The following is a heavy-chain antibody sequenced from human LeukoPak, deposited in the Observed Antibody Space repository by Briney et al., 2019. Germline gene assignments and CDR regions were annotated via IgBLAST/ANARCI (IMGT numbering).Heavy chain of an antibody. J-gene: IGHJ4*02. CDR2: IYPGDSDT. CDR3: ARGPTYYDFWSGYFLADY. D-gene: IGHD3-3*01. V-gene: IGHV5-51*01. CDR1: GYIFTSYW. Sequence: GESLKISCKGSGYIFTSYWIGWVRQMPGKDLEWMGIIYPGDSDTRYSPSFPGQVTISAEKSISTAYLQWSSLKASDTAMYYCARGPTYYDFWSGYFLADYWGQGTLVTVSS.